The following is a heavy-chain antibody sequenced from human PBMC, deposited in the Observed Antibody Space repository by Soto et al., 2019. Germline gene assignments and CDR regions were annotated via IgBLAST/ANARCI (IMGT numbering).Heavy chain of an antibody. Sequence: GESLKISCEGSGYTFTNYWIGWVRQMPGKGLEWMGIIYPGDSDTRYSPSFQGQVTFSADKSTTSAYLQWSSLKASDTAIYFCASWLKTSGWYVLLEGSFDYWGQGTLVTVSS. D-gene: IGHD6-19*01. J-gene: IGHJ4*02. CDR2: IYPGDSDT. CDR1: GYTFTNYW. CDR3: ASWLKTSGWYVLLEGSFDY. V-gene: IGHV5-51*01.